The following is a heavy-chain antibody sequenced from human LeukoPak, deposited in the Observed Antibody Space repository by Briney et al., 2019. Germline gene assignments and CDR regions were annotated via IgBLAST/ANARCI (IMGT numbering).Heavy chain of an antibody. CDR1: GFSFSRYY. CDR3: ARQGYDSGLDY. J-gene: IGHJ4*01. D-gene: IGHD5-12*01. Sequence: GGSLRLSCAASGFSFSRYYMSWVRQAPGKGLEWVSVLFSGGDTYYADSVKDRFSISRDSSRETLFLQMNSLRADDTAVYYCARQGYDSGLDYWGHGTMVTVSS. CDR2: LFSGGDT. V-gene: IGHV3-66*04.